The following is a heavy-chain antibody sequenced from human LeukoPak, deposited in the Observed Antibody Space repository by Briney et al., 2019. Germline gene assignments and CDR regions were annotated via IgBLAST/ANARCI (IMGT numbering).Heavy chain of an antibody. CDR3: ARDRAWSSSWYWPDYYYMDV. CDR2: IYTSGST. V-gene: IGHV4-4*07. J-gene: IGHJ6*03. Sequence: SETLSLTCTASGGSISNDYWSWIRQPPGKGLEWIGNIYTSGSTNYNPSLKSRVTMSVDTSKNQFSLKLSSVTAADTAVYYCARDRAWSSSWYWPDYYYMDVWGKGTTVTISS. D-gene: IGHD6-13*01. CDR1: GGSISNDY.